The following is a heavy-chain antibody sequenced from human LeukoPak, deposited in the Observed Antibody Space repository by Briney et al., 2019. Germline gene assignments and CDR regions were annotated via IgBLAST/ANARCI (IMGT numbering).Heavy chain of an antibody. V-gene: IGHV4-34*01. J-gene: IGHJ4*02. D-gene: IGHD6-19*01. CDR2: IYHSGST. CDR1: SGSFSGYY. Sequence: PSETLSLTCAVYSGSFSGYYWSWIRQPPGKGLEWIGEIYHSGSTNYNPSLKSRVTISVDTSKNQFSLKLNSVTAADTAVYYCARHVEQWLTPFDYWGQGTLVTVSS. CDR3: ARHVEQWLTPFDY.